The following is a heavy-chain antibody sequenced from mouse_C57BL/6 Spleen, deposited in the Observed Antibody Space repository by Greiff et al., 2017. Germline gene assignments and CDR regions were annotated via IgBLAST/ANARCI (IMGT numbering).Heavy chain of an antibody. D-gene: IGHD1-1*01. J-gene: IGHJ3*01. CDR1: GFSFNTYA. V-gene: IGHV10-1*01. CDR3: VRSFYYYGSSYGFAY. Sequence: EVKVEESGGGLVQPKGSLKLSCAASGFSFNTYAMNWVRQAPGKGLEWVARIRSKSNNYATYYADSVKDRFTISRDDSESMLYLQMNNLKTEDTAMYYCVRSFYYYGSSYGFAYWGQGTLVTVSA. CDR2: IRSKSNNYAT.